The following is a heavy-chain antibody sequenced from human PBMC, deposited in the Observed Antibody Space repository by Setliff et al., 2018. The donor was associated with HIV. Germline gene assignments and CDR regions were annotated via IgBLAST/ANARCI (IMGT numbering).Heavy chain of an antibody. J-gene: IGHJ1*01. Sequence: SETLSLTCTVSGVSISNGDHYWNWIRQHPGKGLEWIGYIYYTGTTYYNPSLENRVTMSVDTSKNQVSLKLTSVTAADTAVYYCARDPAPSSSASYFQHWGQGTPVTVSS. CDR2: IYYTGTT. V-gene: IGHV4-31*03. CDR3: ARDPAPSSSASYFQH. CDR1: GVSISNGDHY. D-gene: IGHD6-6*01.